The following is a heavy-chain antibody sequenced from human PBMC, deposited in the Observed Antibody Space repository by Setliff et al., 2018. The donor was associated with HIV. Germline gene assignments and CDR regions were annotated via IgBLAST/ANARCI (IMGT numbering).Heavy chain of an antibody. CDR3: TRASWHYEIDY. V-gene: IGHV4-59*10. CDR2: ISTSGST. CDR1: GGSFSGYY. D-gene: IGHD1-7*01. Sequence: SETLSLTCAVYGGSFSGYYWSWIRQPPGKGLEWIGRISTSGSTNYNPSLKSRVTMSVDTSKNQFSLRLSSVTAADTAVYYCTRASWHYEIDYWGQGTLVTVSS. J-gene: IGHJ4*02.